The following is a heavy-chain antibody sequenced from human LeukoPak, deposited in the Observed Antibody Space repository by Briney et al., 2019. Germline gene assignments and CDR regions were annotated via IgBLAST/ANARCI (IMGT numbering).Heavy chain of an antibody. J-gene: IGHJ5*02. CDR3: AREAEVDWYGSGSYWFDP. Sequence: GASVNVSCKAFGYTFSSYGISWVRQATGQGLERMGWITAYNGNTNYAQKFQGRVTITTDESTSTAYMELSSLRSEDTAVYYCAREAEVDWYGSGSYWFDPWGQGTLVTVSS. CDR2: ITAYNGNT. CDR1: GYTFSSYG. V-gene: IGHV1-18*01. D-gene: IGHD3-10*01.